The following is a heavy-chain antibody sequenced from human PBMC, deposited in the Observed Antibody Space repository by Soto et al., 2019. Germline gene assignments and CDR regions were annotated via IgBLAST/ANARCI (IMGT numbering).Heavy chain of an antibody. CDR2: IYYNGDT. Sequence: PSETLSLTCTVSGGSIGTFYWSWIRQPPGKGLEWIGYIYYNGDTNSNPSLKSRVTMSVDTSKNQFSLKLSSVTAADTAVYYCTRDGLGTPHMVLQTWGQGTLVTVST. V-gene: IGHV4-59*01. J-gene: IGHJ4*01. D-gene: IGHD3-10*01. CDR1: GGSIGTFY. CDR3: TRDGLGTPHMVLQT.